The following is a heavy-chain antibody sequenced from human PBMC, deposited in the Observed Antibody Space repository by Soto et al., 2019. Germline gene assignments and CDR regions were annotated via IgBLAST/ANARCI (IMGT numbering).Heavy chain of an antibody. J-gene: IGHJ6*02. CDR3: ARDFYYVSGPDV. Sequence: GASVKVSCKASGYTFTSYTITWVRQAPGQGLEWLGWISPHNGDTKYAQSHQGRVTMTTDTSTSTAHMELGSLTSDDTAVYFCARDFYYVSGPDVWGQGTTVTVSS. CDR2: ISPHNGDT. D-gene: IGHD3-10*01. CDR1: GYTFTSYT. V-gene: IGHV1-18*01.